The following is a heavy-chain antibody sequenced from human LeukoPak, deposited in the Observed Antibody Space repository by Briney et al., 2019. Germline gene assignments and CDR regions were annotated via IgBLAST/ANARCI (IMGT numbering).Heavy chain of an antibody. Sequence: PGGSLRLSCAASGFTFSSYWMSWVRQAPGKGLEWVAFIRYDGSNKYYADSVKGRFTISRDNSKNTLYLQMNSLRAEDTAVYYCAKDAPDIVVVPAAIGKNYYYYYMDVWGKGTTVTVSS. V-gene: IGHV3-30*02. D-gene: IGHD2-2*02. J-gene: IGHJ6*03. CDR1: GFTFSSYW. CDR2: IRYDGSNK. CDR3: AKDAPDIVVVPAAIGKNYYYYYMDV.